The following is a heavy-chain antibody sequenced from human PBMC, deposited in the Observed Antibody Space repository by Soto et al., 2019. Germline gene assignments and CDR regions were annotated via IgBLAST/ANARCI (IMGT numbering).Heavy chain of an antibody. D-gene: IGHD3-10*01. CDR2: IYYSGST. Sequence: SETLSLTCTVSGGSISSYYWSWIRQPPGKGLEWIGYIYYSGSTNYNPSLKSRVTISVDTSKNQFSLKLSSVTAADTAVYYCASNYYGSGSWLNNWFDPWGQGTLVTVSS. CDR3: ASNYYGSGSWLNNWFDP. V-gene: IGHV4-59*08. J-gene: IGHJ5*02. CDR1: GGSISSYY.